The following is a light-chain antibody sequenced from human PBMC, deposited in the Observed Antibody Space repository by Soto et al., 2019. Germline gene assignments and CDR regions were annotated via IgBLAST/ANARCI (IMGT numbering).Light chain of an antibody. V-gene: IGLV1-40*01. CDR3: QSYDSSLSGSGV. CDR1: SSNIGAGYD. CDR2: GNN. J-gene: IGLJ2*01. Sequence: QPVLTQPPSVSGAPGQRVTISCTGSSSNIGAGYDVHWYQQLPGTAPKLLIYGNNNRPSGVPDRFSGSKSGTSASLAITGLQAEDEADDYCQSYDSSLSGSGVFGGGTQLTVL.